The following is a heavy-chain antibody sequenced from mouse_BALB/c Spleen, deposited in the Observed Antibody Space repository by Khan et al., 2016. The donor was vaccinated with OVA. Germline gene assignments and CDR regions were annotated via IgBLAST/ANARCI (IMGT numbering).Heavy chain of an antibody. CDR1: GYTFTDYG. Sequence: QIQLVQSGPELKKPGETVRISCRASGYTFTDYGINWVKQAPGKGLKWMGWINTYTGEPTYADEFKGRFAFSFETSASTAHLLINNLKNEDTATYLCSRSRVNFLLDYWGQGTTLTVSS. J-gene: IGHJ2*01. CDR2: INTYTGEP. D-gene: IGHD1-3*01. V-gene: IGHV9-3-1*01. CDR3: SRSRVNFLLDY.